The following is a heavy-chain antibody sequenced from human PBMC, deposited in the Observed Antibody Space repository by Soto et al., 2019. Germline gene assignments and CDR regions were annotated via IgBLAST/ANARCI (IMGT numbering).Heavy chain of an antibody. V-gene: IGHV4-59*08. Sequence: LETLSLACTFSDGSFCPTYSCLIRQPPGKGLEWLGYIYYGGRTSYNPSLKSRVTISLETSKSQFSLRLNSVTAADTAVYYCARLGASFQSLDPWCPGTLVTVSS. CDR1: DGSFCPTY. CDR3: ARLGASFQSLDP. CDR2: IYYGGRT. J-gene: IGHJ5*02.